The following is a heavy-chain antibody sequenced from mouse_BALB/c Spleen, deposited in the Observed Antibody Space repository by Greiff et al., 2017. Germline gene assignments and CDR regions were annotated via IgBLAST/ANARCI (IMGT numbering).Heavy chain of an antibody. CDR2: IYPYNGGT. Sequence: VQLQQSGPELVKPGASVKISCKASGYTFTDYNMHWVKQSHGKSLEWIGYIYPYNGGTGYNQKFKSKATLTVDNSSSTAYMGLRSLTSEDSAVYYCAGEFITTAFDYWGQGTTLTVSS. V-gene: IGHV1S29*02. D-gene: IGHD1-2*01. CDR1: GYTFTDYN. J-gene: IGHJ2*01. CDR3: AGEFITTAFDY.